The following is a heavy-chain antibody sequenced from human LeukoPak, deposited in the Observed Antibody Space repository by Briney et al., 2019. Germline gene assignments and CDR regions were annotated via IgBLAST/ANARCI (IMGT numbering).Heavy chain of an antibody. V-gene: IGHV4-59*12. J-gene: IGHJ4*02. CDR2: IYHSGST. CDR1: GGSISSYY. CDR3: ASYEGRFDY. Sequence: SETLSLTCTVSGGSISSYYWSWIRQPPGKGLEWIGYIYHSGSTYYNPSLKSRVTISVDRSKNQFSLKLSSVTAADTAVYYCASYEGRFDYWGQGTLVTVSS. D-gene: IGHD5-12*01.